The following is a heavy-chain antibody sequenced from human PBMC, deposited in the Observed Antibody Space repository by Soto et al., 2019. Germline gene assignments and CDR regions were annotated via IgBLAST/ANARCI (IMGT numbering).Heavy chain of an antibody. Sequence: EVQVVEWGGGLEQPGRSLRLSCAASGFSFDDYAMHWDRQAPGKGLEWVSCISWNSGNIVYSDSVKGRFTISRDNAKNSLSLQMNSLRAEDTALYYCTKGSSTSCFSPLDHWGQGTLVTVSS. CDR3: TKGSSTSCFSPLDH. J-gene: IGHJ4*02. CDR2: ISWNSGNI. V-gene: IGHV3-9*01. CDR1: GFSFDDYA. D-gene: IGHD2-2*01.